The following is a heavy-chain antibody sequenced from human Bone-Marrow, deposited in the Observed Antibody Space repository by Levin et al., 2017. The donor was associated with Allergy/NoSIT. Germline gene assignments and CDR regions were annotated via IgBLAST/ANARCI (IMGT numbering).Heavy chain of an antibody. Sequence: KISCKASGGTFSSYAISWVRQAPGQGLEWMGRIIPILGIANYAQKFQGRVTITADKSTSTAYMELSSLRSEDTAVYYCARMHGRAGAAGTFTPHYYYGMDVWGQGTTVTVSS. V-gene: IGHV1-69*04. CDR3: ARMHGRAGAAGTFTPHYYYGMDV. J-gene: IGHJ6*02. CDR2: IIPILGIA. CDR1: GGTFSSYA. D-gene: IGHD6-13*01.